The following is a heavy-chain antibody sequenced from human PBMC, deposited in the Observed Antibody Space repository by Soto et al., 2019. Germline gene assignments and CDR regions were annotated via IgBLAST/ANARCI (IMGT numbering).Heavy chain of an antibody. V-gene: IGHV4-59*01. CDR2: IYYSGST. CDR1: GGSXSSYY. Sequence: XETLSLTCTVSGGSXSSYYWSWIRQPPGKGLEWIGYIYYSGSTNYNPSLKSRVTISVDTSKNQFSLKLSSVTAADTAVYYCARVWGGAFDIWGQGTMVTVSS. CDR3: ARVWGGAFDI. D-gene: IGHD3-10*01. J-gene: IGHJ3*02.